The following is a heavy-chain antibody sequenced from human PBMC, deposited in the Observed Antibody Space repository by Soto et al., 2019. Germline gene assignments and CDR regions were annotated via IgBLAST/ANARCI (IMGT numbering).Heavy chain of an antibody. D-gene: IGHD3-10*01. V-gene: IGHV4-39*01. CDR1: GGSISSSSYY. CDR3: ARQEVYGSGGYIPGYCYYYGMDV. CDR2: IYYSGST. Sequence: PSQTLSLTCTVSGGSISSSSYYWGWIRQPPGKGLEWIGSIYYSGSTYYNPSLKSPVTISVDTSKNQFSMKLSSVTAADTAVYYCARQEVYGSGGYIPGYCYYYGMDVWGQGTTVTVSS. J-gene: IGHJ6*02.